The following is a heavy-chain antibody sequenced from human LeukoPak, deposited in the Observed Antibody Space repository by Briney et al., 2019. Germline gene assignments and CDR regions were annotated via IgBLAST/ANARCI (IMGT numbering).Heavy chain of an antibody. CDR1: GFTFSSYA. J-gene: IGHJ4*02. CDR2: ISYDGGIT. V-gene: IGHV3-30*01. CDR3: ARDSTYYYASGSSGPHYFDY. Sequence: GGSLRLSGAASGFTFSSYAMHWVRQAPGKGLEWVAVISYDGGITNYADSVKGRFTISRDNSKNTLYLQSNSLRAEDAAVYYCARDSTYYYASGSSGPHYFDYWGQGTLVTVSS. D-gene: IGHD3-10*01.